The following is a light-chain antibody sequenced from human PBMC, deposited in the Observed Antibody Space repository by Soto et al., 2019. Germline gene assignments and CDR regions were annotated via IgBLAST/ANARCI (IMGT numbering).Light chain of an antibody. CDR3: AAWYDSLCSHAV. V-gene: IGLV1-47*01. CDR1: SSNIGINY. CDR2: RNS. Sequence: QSVLTQPPSASGNPGQTVTISCSGRSSNIGINYVYWYQQLPGTAPKLLIYRNSQRPSGIPDRFSGSKSGTSASLAISGLRSEDEADYYCAAWYDSLCSHAVFGGGTQLTVL. J-gene: IGLJ7*01.